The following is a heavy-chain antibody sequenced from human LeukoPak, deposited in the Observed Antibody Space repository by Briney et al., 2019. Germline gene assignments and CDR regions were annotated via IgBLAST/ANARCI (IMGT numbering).Heavy chain of an antibody. V-gene: IGHV3-33*01. CDR3: ARVGDCSSTSCYGLLLSYYFDY. Sequence: GRSLRLSCAASGFTFSSYGMHWVRQAPGKGLEWVAVIWYDGSNKYYADSVKGRFTVSRDNSKNTLDLQMNSLRAEDTAVYYCARVGDCSSTSCYGLLLSYYFDYWGQGTLVTVSS. J-gene: IGHJ4*02. CDR1: GFTFSSYG. D-gene: IGHD2-2*01. CDR2: IWYDGSNK.